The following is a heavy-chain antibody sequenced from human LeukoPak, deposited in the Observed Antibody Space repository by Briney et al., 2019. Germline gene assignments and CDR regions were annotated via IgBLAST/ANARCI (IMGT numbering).Heavy chain of an antibody. CDR1: GYSISSGYY. Sequence: PSETLSLTCAVSGYSISSGYYWGWIQQPPGKGLEWIGSIYHSGSTYYNPSLKSRVTISVDTSKNQFSLKLSSVTAADTAVYYCARLYDYWGQGTLVTVSS. J-gene: IGHJ4*02. CDR3: ARLYDY. V-gene: IGHV4-38-2*01. CDR2: IYHSGST.